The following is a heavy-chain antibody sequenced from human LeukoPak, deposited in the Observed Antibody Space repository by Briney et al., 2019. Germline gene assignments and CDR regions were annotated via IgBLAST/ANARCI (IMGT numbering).Heavy chain of an antibody. CDR3: ARRVMGDSGYDLDY. D-gene: IGHD5-12*01. CDR2: ISSSSSYI. V-gene: IGHV3-21*01. Sequence: GGSLRLSCAASGFTFSTYSMNWVRQAPGKGLEWVSFISSSSSYIYYADSVKGRFTISRDNAKNSLYLQMNSLRAEDTAVYYCARRVMGDSGYDLDYWGQGTLVTVSS. CDR1: GFTFSTYS. J-gene: IGHJ4*02.